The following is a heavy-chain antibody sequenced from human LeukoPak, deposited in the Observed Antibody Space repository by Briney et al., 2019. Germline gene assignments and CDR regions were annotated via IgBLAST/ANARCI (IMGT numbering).Heavy chain of an antibody. CDR1: GYTFTSYG. Sequence: GASVKVSCKASGYTFTSYGISWVRQAPGQGLEWMGWISAYNGNTNYAQKLQGRVTMTTDTSTSTAYMELRSLRSDDTAVYYCGGGPVGDDYYGMDVWGQGTTVTVSS. D-gene: IGHD3-16*01. V-gene: IGHV1-18*01. CDR2: ISAYNGNT. CDR3: GGGPVGDDYYGMDV. J-gene: IGHJ6*02.